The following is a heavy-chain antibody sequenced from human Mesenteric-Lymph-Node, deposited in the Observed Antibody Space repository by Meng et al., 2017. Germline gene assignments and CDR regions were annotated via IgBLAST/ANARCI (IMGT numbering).Heavy chain of an antibody. CDR1: GGAISSSNW. Sequence: QGQLQEPGPGLVKPSGTLSLTAAVSGGAISSSNWWSWVRQPPGKGLEWIGEIYHSGSTNYNPSLKSRVTISVDKSKNQFSLKLSSVTAADTAMYYCARGGGCSSSSCDLDYWGQGVLVTVSS. CDR2: IYHSGST. V-gene: IGHV4-4*02. CDR3: ARGGGCSSSSCDLDY. J-gene: IGHJ4*02. D-gene: IGHD2-2*01.